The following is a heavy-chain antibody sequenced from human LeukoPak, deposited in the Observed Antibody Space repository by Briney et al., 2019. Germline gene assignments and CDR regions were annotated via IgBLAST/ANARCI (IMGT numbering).Heavy chain of an antibody. V-gene: IGHV4-59*01. CDR1: GFTFSSYA. Sequence: GSLRLSCAASGFTFSSYAMSWVRQAPGKGLEWIGYIYYSGSTNYNPSLKSRVTISVDTSKNQFSLKLSSVTAADTAVYYCARAGPRLEHYFDYWGQGTLVTVSS. J-gene: IGHJ4*02. CDR2: IYYSGST. CDR3: ARAGPRLEHYFDY.